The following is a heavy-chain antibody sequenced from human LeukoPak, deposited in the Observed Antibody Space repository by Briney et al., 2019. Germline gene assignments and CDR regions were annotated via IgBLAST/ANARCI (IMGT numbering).Heavy chain of an antibody. Sequence: GASVKVSCKASGYTFTSYDINWVRQATGQGLEWMGWMNPNRGNTGYAQKFQGRVTMTTNTSISTAYMELSSLRSEDTAVDYCAREYQGFVVAVAAYLRYFDYWGQGTLVTVSS. V-gene: IGHV1-8*01. CDR1: GYTFTSYD. CDR2: MNPNRGNT. CDR3: AREYQGFVVAVAAYLRYFDY. J-gene: IGHJ4*02. D-gene: IGHD2-15*01.